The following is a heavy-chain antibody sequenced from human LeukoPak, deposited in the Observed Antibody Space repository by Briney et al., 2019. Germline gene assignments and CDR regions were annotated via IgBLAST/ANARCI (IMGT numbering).Heavy chain of an antibody. Sequence: SSVKVSCKASGGTLSSYAISWGRPAPGQGPEWMGGIIPIFGTANCAQKFQGRVTITTDESTSTAYMELSSLRSEDTAVYYCARGDFWSGYYDVPSAFDIWGQGTMVTVSS. CDR3: ARGDFWSGYYDVPSAFDI. CDR1: GGTLSSYA. D-gene: IGHD3-3*01. J-gene: IGHJ3*02. CDR2: IIPIFGTA. V-gene: IGHV1-69*05.